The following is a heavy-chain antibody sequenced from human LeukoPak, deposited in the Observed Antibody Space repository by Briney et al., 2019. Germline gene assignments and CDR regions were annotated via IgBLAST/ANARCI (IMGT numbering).Heavy chain of an antibody. V-gene: IGHV3-33*01. D-gene: IGHD3-22*01. CDR3: AREREGSGYYDSSGYWDY. J-gene: IGHJ4*02. CDR1: GFTFSSYG. CDR2: IWYDGSNK. Sequence: GGSLRLSCAASGFTFSSYGMHWVRQAPGKGLEWVAVIWYDGSNKYYADSVKGRFTISRDNSKNTLYLQMNSLRAEDTAVYYCAREREGSGYYDSSGYWDYWGQGTLVTVSS.